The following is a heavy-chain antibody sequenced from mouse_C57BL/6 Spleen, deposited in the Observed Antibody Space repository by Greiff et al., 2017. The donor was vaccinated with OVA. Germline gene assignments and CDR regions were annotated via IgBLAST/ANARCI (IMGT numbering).Heavy chain of an antibody. Sequence: VQLQQSGAELVKPGASVKLSCKASGYTFTSYWMQWVKQRPGQGLEWIGEIDPSDSYTNYNQKFKGKATLTVDTSSSTAYMQLSSLTSEDSAVYYCARKTTVVATPSWFAYWGQGTLVTVSA. CDR1: GYTFTSYW. CDR3: ARKTTVVATPSWFAY. CDR2: IDPSDSYT. D-gene: IGHD1-1*01. J-gene: IGHJ3*01. V-gene: IGHV1-50*01.